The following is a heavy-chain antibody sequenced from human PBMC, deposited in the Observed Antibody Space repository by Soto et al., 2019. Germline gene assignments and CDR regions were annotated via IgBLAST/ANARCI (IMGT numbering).Heavy chain of an antibody. CDR1: GGSISGYY. J-gene: IGHJ6*02. CDR3: AGSAAGASSYYYYGMDV. V-gene: IGHV4-59*01. CDR2: IHYSGTT. D-gene: IGHD6-25*01. Sequence: SETLSLTCTVSGGSISGYYWNWIRQPPGKGLEWIGYIHYSGTTNYNPSLKSRVSMSVDTSRNQFSLKLSSVTAADTAVYYCAGSAAGASSYYYYGMDVWGQGTTVTVSS.